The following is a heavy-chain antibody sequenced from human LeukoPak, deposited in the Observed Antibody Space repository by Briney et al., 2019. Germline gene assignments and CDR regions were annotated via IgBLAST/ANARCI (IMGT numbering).Heavy chain of an antibody. CDR3: ARRDLSSSWSYFDY. Sequence: PSETLSLTCTVSGGSISSSSYYWGWIRQPPGKGLEWIGSIYYSGSTYYNPSLKSRVTISVDTSKNQFSLKLSSVTAADTAVYYCARRDLSSSWSYFDYWGQGTLVTVSS. CDR1: GGSISSSSYY. D-gene: IGHD6-13*01. CDR2: IYYSGST. V-gene: IGHV4-39*01. J-gene: IGHJ4*02.